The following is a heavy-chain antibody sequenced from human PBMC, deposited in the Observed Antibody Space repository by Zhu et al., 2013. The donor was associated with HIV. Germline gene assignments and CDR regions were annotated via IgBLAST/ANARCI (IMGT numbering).Heavy chain of an antibody. J-gene: IGHJ4*02. D-gene: IGHD2-15*01. CDR3: ARDPRGYCSGGSCYSSAELDY. Sequence: QVQLVQSGAEVKKPGSSVKVSCKASGGTFSSYAISWVRQAPGQGLEWMGGIIPIFGTANYAQKFQGRVTITADESTSTAYMELSSLRSEDTAVYYCARDPRGYCSGGSCYSSAELDYWGQGTLVTVSS. CDR2: IIPIFGTA. CDR1: GGTFSSYA. V-gene: IGHV1-69*12.